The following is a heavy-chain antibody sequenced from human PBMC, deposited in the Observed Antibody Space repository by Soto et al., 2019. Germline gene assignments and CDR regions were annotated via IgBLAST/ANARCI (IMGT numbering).Heavy chain of an antibody. D-gene: IGHD2-21*02. J-gene: IGHJ5*02. CDR3: AREGRFPCCGGDCPSWFDP. Sequence: QVQLVQSGAEVKKPGSSVKVSCKASGGTFSSYAISWVRQAPGQGLEWMGGIIPIFGTANYAQKFQGRVTITADESTSTAYMELSSLRSEDTAVYYCAREGRFPCCGGDCPSWFDPWGQGTLVTVSS. V-gene: IGHV1-69*12. CDR2: IIPIFGTA. CDR1: GGTFSSYA.